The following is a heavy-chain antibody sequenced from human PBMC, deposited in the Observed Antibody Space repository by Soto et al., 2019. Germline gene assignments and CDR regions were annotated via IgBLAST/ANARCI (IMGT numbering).Heavy chain of an antibody. CDR3: AKVRGVVAATLDWFDP. V-gene: IGHV3-23*01. CDR1: GFTFSGYA. Sequence: VGSLRLSCAASGFTFSGYAMSWVRQAPGKGLEWVSAISGSGGSTYYADSVKGRFTISRDNSKNTLYLQMNSLRAEDTAVYYCAKVRGVVAATLDWFDPWGQGTLVTVSS. J-gene: IGHJ5*02. D-gene: IGHD2-15*01. CDR2: ISGSGGST.